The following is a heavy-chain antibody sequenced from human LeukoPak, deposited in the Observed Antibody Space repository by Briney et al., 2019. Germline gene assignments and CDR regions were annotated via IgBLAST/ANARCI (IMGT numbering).Heavy chain of an antibody. V-gene: IGHV4-59*08. CDR3: ARRPSSNWFDP. J-gene: IGHJ5*02. CDR2: IYYGGST. D-gene: IGHD6-13*01. CDR1: GGSNSSYY. Sequence: SETLSLTCTVSGGSNSSYYWSWIRQPPGKGLEWIGYIYYGGSTNYNPSLKSRVTISVDTSKNQFSLKLSSVTAADTAVYYCARRPSSNWFDPWGQGTLVTVSS.